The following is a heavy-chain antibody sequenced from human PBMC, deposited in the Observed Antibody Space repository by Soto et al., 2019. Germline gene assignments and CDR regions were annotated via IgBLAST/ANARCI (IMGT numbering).Heavy chain of an antibody. CDR1: GFTFSTYS. CDR2: ITATGGST. J-gene: IGHJ3*02. V-gene: IGHV3-23*01. CDR3: AKCMQAYWNYDAHHI. D-gene: IGHD1-7*01. Sequence: AGGSLRLSCAASGFTFSTYSMTWVRQAPGKGLEWVAHITATGGSTYYADSVRGRFTISRDTSGNTLYLQMNSLRAEDTALYYCAKCMQAYWNYDAHHIWGQGTMVTVSS.